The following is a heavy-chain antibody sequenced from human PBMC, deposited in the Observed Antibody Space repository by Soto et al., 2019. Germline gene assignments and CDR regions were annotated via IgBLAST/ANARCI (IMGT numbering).Heavy chain of an antibody. CDR2: IKSKTDGGTT. J-gene: IGHJ6*04. D-gene: IGHD2-15*01. CDR3: LVSYYYYGMDV. V-gene: IGHV3-15*07. CDR1: GFTFSNAW. Sequence: GGSLRLSCAASGFTFSNAWMNWVRQAPGKGLEWVGRIKSKTDGGTTDYAAPVKGRFTISRDDSKNTLYLQMNSLKTEDTAVYYCLVSYYYYGMDVWGEGTTVTVSS.